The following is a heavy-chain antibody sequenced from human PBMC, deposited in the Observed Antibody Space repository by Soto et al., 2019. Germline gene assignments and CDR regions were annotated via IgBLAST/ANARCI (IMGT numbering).Heavy chain of an antibody. V-gene: IGHV4-39*01. D-gene: IGHD5-18*01. J-gene: IGHJ2*01. CDR1: DGSIRSSSYY. CDR3: ARIGYSYGIIMGWDSDL. CDR2: IYYSGST. Sequence: SETLSLTCTVSDGSIRSSSYYLGWIRQPPGKGLEWIGSIYYSGSTYYNPSLKSRVTISVDTSKNQFSLKLSSVTAADTAVYYCARIGYSYGIIMGWDSDLWGRGTLITVS.